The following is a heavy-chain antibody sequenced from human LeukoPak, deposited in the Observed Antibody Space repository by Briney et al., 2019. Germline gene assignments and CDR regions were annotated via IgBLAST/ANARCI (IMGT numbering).Heavy chain of an antibody. J-gene: IGHJ4*02. V-gene: IGHV3-74*01. CDR2: INSDGTST. CDR3: SPEAFDF. CDR1: GLSVSSNF. Sequence: GGSLRLSCAATGLSVSSNFMSWVRQAPEKGLVWVSRINSDGTSTSYADSVKGRFSILGDNAKNTLYLQMNSLRAEDTAVYYCSPEAFDFWGRGTLVTVSS.